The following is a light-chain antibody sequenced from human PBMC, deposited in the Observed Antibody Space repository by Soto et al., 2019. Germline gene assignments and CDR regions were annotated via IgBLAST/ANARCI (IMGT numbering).Light chain of an antibody. CDR3: AAWDDSLSGFWV. CDR1: SSNIGSNY. V-gene: IGLV1-47*01. J-gene: IGLJ3*02. Sequence: QPVLTQPTSASGTPGQRVTISWSGSSSNIGSNYVYWYQQLPGTAPKLLIYRNNQRPSGVPDRFSGSKSGTSASLAISGLRSEDEADYYCAAWDDSLSGFWVFGGGTKLTVL. CDR2: RNN.